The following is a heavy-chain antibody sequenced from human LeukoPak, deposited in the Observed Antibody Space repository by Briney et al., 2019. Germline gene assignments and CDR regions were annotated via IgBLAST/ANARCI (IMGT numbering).Heavy chain of an antibody. J-gene: IGHJ3*02. D-gene: IGHD2-2*01. CDR2: INHSGST. CDR1: GGSFSGYY. Sequence: SETLSLTCAVYGGSFSGYYWSWIRQPPGKGLEWIGEINHSGSTNYNPSLKSRVTISVDTSKNQFSLKLSSVTAADTAVYYCARQRRYCSSTSCPKRHAFDIWGQGTMVTVSS. V-gene: IGHV4-34*01. CDR3: ARQRRYCSSTSCPKRHAFDI.